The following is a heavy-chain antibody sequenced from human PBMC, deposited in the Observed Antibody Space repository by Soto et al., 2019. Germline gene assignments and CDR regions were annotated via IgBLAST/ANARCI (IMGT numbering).Heavy chain of an antibody. CDR3: AREIAATGSIDY. Sequence: QVQLVQSGAEVKKPGSSVKVSCKASGGTFSSYTISWVRQAPGQGLEWMGRIIPILGIANYAQKFQGRVTITADKSTSTAYMELSSLRSEDTAVYYCAREIAATGSIDYWGQGTLVTVSS. CDR2: IIPILGIA. CDR1: GGTFSSYT. V-gene: IGHV1-69*08. J-gene: IGHJ4*02. D-gene: IGHD1-26*01.